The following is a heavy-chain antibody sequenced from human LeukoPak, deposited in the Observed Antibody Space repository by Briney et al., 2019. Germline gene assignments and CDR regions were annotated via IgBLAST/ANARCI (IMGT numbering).Heavy chain of an antibody. V-gene: IGHV3-74*01. Sequence: GGSLRLSCAASGFTFSTYWMHWVRQAPGKGLVWVSRITPDGSGTIYADSVKGRFTISRDNAKNTLYLQMNSLRAEDTAVYYCARDYSLWRLTNWGQGTLVTVSS. CDR2: ITPDGSGT. J-gene: IGHJ4*02. CDR3: ARDYSLWRLTN. CDR1: GFTFSTYW. D-gene: IGHD2-21*01.